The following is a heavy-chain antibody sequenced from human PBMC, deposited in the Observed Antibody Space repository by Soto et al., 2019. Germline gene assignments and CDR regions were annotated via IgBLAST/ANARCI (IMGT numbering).Heavy chain of an antibody. Sequence: GASVKVSCKASGGTFSSYAISWVRQAPGQGLEWMGGIIPILGTANYAQKFQGRVTITADESTSTAYMELSSLRSEDTAVYYCAGDFCGNYCYWFDPWGQGTLVTVSS. CDR3: AGDFCGNYCYWFDP. CDR1: GGTFSSYA. J-gene: IGHJ5*02. V-gene: IGHV1-69*13. D-gene: IGHD4-4*01. CDR2: IIPILGTA.